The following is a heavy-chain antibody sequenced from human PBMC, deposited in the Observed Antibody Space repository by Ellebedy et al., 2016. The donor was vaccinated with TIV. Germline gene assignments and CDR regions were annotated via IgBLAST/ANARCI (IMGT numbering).Heavy chain of an antibody. CDR2: IYPGYSET. Sequence: KVSCKGSGYSFTTYWIGWVRQMPGIGLQLMGIIYPGYSETITRYSPSFQGHVTISVDNSINTAYLQWSSLKASDTAMYYCARQGERPFDFWGQGTLVTVSS. D-gene: IGHD1-1*01. CDR3: ARQGERPFDF. CDR1: GYSFTTYW. V-gene: IGHV5-51*01. J-gene: IGHJ4*02.